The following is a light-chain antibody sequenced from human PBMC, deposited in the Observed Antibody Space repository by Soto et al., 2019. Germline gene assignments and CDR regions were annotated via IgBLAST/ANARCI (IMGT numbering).Light chain of an antibody. CDR1: QSVSTY. V-gene: IGKV3-11*01. CDR3: QQYNDWPRT. CDR2: DAS. J-gene: IGKJ3*01. Sequence: EIVLTQFPATLSLSPGERATLSCRASQSVSTYLAWYQQKPGQAPRLLIYDASNRATGIPARFRGSGSGTDFTLTISSLEPEDSAVYYCQQYNDWPRTFGPGTKVDIK.